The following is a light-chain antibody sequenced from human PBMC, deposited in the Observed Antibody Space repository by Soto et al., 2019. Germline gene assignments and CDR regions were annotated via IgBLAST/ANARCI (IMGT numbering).Light chain of an antibody. J-gene: IGKJ1*01. CDR2: AAS. CDR3: QNYNSAPRT. Sequence: DIQMTQSPSSLSASIGDRVTISCRASQGISNDLAWYQQKPGKVPYLLIYAASTSHSGVPSRFRGSGSGTAFTLTISSLQPEDVATYYCQNYNSAPRTFGQGTKVDIK. V-gene: IGKV1-27*01. CDR1: QGISND.